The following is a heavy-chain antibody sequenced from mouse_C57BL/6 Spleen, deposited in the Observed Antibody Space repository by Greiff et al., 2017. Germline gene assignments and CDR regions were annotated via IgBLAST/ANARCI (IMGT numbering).Heavy chain of an antibody. CDR1: GFSLTSYG. V-gene: IGHV2-5*01. D-gene: IGHD2-10*01. J-gene: IGHJ1*03. CDR2: IWRGGST. Sequence: VQLQQSGPGLVQPSQSLSITCTVSGFSLTSYGVHWVRQSPGQGLEWLGVIWRGGSTDYNAAFMSRLSITKDNSKSQVFFKMNSLQADDTAIYYCAKRGGLPGYCDVWGTGTTVTVSA. CDR3: AKRGGLPGYCDV.